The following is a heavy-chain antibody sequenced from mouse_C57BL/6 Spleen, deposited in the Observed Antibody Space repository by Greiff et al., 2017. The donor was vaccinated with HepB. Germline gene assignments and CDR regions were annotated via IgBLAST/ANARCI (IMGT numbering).Heavy chain of an antibody. V-gene: IGHV1-19*01. CDR1: GYTFTDYY. CDR2: INPYNGGT. Sequence: VQLQQSGPVLVKPGASVKMSCKASGYTFTDYYMNWVKQSHGKSLEWIGVINPYNGGTSYNQKFKGKATLTVDKSSSTAYMELNSLTSEDSAVYYCARRRDGSRYYFDYWGQGTTLTVSS. J-gene: IGHJ2*01. D-gene: IGHD1-1*01. CDR3: ARRRDGSRYYFDY.